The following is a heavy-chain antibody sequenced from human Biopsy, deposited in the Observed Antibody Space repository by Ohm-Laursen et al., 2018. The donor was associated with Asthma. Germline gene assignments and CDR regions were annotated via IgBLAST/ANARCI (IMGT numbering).Heavy chain of an antibody. V-gene: IGHV1-24*01. CDR2: FDIEDGEA. CDR1: GYTFNGAC. Sequence: SVKVSCKTSGYTFNGACIPWVRQVPGQGLEWMGGFDIEDGEASYAQKFKGRVTLTEDPSTDTVYMELRSLRSDDTAVYYCARDHYDISFATYGMDVWGQGTTVTVSS. CDR3: ARDHYDISFATYGMDV. J-gene: IGHJ6*02. D-gene: IGHD3-9*01.